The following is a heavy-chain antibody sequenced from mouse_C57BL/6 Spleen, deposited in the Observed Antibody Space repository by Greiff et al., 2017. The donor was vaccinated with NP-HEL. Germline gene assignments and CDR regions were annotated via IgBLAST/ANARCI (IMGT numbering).Heavy chain of an antibody. Sequence: QVQLQQSGAELVMPGASVKLSCKASGYTFTSYWMHWVKQRPGQGLEWIGEIDPSDSYTNYNQKFKGKSTLTVDKSSSTAYMQLSSLTSEDSAVYYCARRAFGFDVWGTGTTVTVSS. V-gene: IGHV1-69*01. CDR2: IDPSDSYT. CDR3: ARRAFGFDV. CDR1: GYTFTSYW. D-gene: IGHD3-3*01. J-gene: IGHJ1*03.